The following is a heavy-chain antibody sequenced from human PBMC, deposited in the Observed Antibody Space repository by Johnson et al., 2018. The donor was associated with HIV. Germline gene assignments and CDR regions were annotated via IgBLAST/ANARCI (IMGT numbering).Heavy chain of an antibody. J-gene: IGHJ3*02. CDR3: ARVIMVRGVLDVFDI. CDR2: INWNGGST. D-gene: IGHD3-10*01. Sequence: VQLVESGGGVVRPGWSLTLSCAASGFTFDDYGMTWVRQAPGKGLEWVSCINWNGGSTGYADSVKGRFTISRDNAKNYLYLQMNSVRAEDTAFYYCARVIMVRGVLDVFDIWGQGTMVTVSS. CDR1: GFTFDDYG. V-gene: IGHV3-20*04.